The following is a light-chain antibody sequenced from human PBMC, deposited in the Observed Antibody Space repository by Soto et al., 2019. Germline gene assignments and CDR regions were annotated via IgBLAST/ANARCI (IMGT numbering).Light chain of an antibody. V-gene: IGKV3-11*01. Sequence: EIVLTQSPATLSLSPGERATLSCRASQSVNSYLAWYQQKPGQPPRLLIYDASTRATGIPARFSGSGSGTDFPLTISSLEPEDFAVYYCQQRSNWPPLTFGGGTKVEIK. J-gene: IGKJ4*01. CDR2: DAS. CDR3: QQRSNWPPLT. CDR1: QSVNSY.